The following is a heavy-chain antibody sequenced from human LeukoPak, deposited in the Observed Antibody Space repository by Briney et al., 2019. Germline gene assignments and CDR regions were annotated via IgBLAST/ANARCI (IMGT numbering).Heavy chain of an antibody. CDR1: GYSFTSYW. CDR2: IYPGDSET. J-gene: IGHJ4*02. V-gene: IGHV5-51*01. CDR3: ARHVPHGSFFYFDL. D-gene: IGHD3-10*01. Sequence: GESLKISCKGSGYSFTSYWIGWVRQMPGKGLEWMGIIYPGDSETTYRPSFQGQVTISADRSISTAYLQWSSLKASDSAMYYCARHVPHGSFFYFDLWSQGTLVTVSS.